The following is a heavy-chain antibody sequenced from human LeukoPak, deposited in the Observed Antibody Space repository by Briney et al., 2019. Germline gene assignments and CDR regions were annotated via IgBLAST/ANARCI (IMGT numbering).Heavy chain of an antibody. CDR3: ARRFYYAMGV. J-gene: IGHJ6*02. D-gene: IGHD3-16*01. Sequence: GASVKVSCKSSGYSFTGYFMQWVRQAPGHGLEWMGWINPNSGDTNYAQKFQGRVTMTRDTSISTAYMELSRLRSDDAAVYYCARRFYYAMGVWGQGTTVTVSS. CDR2: INPNSGDT. V-gene: IGHV1-2*02. CDR1: GYSFTGYF.